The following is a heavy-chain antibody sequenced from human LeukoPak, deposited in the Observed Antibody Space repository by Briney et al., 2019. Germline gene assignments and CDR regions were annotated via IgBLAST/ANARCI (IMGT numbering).Heavy chain of an antibody. CDR3: TRLDYYGSSGYYFGYFDN. CDR1: GFTFSTYA. V-gene: IGHV3-30-3*01. D-gene: IGHD3-22*01. CDR2: ISSDGTNT. J-gene: IGHJ4*02. Sequence: PGGSLRLSCAASGFTFSTYAMHWVRQAPGKGLEWVAVISSDGTNTYYADSMKGRFTISRDNSKNTLFLQMNSVRAEDTAVYYCTRLDYYGSSGYYFGYFDNWGQGTLVTVSS.